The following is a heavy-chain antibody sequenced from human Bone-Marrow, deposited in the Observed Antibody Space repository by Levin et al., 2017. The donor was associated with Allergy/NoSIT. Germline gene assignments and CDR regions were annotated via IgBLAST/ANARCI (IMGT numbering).Heavy chain of an antibody. CDR1: GFIFGDYA. CDR2: ISWQSSNI. V-gene: IGHV3-9*01. D-gene: IGHD3-16*01. Sequence: TGGSLRLSCAASGFIFGDYAMHWVRQAPGKGLEWVSGISWQSSNIAYADSVKGRFTISRDNAKNSLYLQMNSLRAEDTALYYCAKDQGATYYYYGMDVWGQGTTVTVSS. J-gene: IGHJ6*02. CDR3: AKDQGATYYYYGMDV.